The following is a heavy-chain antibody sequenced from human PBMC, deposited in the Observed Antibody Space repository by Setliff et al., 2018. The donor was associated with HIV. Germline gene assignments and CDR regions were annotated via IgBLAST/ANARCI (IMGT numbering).Heavy chain of an antibody. V-gene: IGHV1-3*01. Sequence: ASVKVSCKASGYTFTTYSLHWVRQAPGQSLELMGWINVGKGDTKYSQDLQGRITITRDTTANTAYMELSSLRSDDTAVYFCARGALLAVFDFDHWGRGTQVTVSS. CDR3: ARGALLAVFDFDH. D-gene: IGHD1-26*01. CDR2: INVGKGDT. J-gene: IGHJ4*01. CDR1: GYTFTTYS.